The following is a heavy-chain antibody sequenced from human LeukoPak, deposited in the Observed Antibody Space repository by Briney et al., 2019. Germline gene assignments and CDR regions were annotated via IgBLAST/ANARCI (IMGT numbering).Heavy chain of an antibody. CDR3: ARGQGAARYFDL. Sequence: SEALSITCAVYVGSFSGYHWNWIRQPPGKGLEWIGEVSHSGSTNYNPSLKSRVTISVDTSKNQFSLKLSSMTAADTAVYFCARGQGAARYFDLWGRGTLVTVSS. CDR2: VSHSGST. CDR1: VGSFSGYH. J-gene: IGHJ2*01. V-gene: IGHV4-34*01. D-gene: IGHD3-16*01.